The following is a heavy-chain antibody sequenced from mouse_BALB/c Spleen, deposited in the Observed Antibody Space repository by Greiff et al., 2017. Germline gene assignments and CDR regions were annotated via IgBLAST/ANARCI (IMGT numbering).Heavy chain of an antibody. CDR3: TRWDFDY. CDR1: GYTFTSYW. J-gene: IGHJ2*01. V-gene: IGHV1-69*02. Sequence: VQLQQPGAELVRPGASVKLSCKASGYTFTSYWINWVKQRPGQGLEWIGNIYPSDSYTNYNQKFKDKATLTVDKSSSTAYMQLSSPTSEDSAVYYCTRWDFDYSGQGTTLTVSS. CDR2: IYPSDSYT.